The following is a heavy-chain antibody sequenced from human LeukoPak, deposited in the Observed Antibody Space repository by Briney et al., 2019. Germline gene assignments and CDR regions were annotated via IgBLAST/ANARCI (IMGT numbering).Heavy chain of an antibody. Sequence: KPSETLSLTCTVSGGSISSYYWRWIRQPPGKGLEWIGYIYYSGSTNYNPSLKSRVTISVDTSKNQFSLKLSSVTAADTAVYYCATYSSTGIFQHWGQGTLVTVSS. J-gene: IGHJ1*01. CDR3: ATYSSTGIFQH. CDR1: GGSISSYY. CDR2: IYYSGST. D-gene: IGHD6-19*01. V-gene: IGHV4-59*01.